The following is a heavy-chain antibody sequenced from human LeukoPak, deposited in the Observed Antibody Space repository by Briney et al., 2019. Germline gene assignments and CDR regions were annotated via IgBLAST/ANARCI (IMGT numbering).Heavy chain of an antibody. D-gene: IGHD1-1*01. V-gene: IGHV5-10-1*01. CDR1: GYSFISHW. CDR2: IDPSDSYT. Sequence: GESLRISCKGSGYSFISHWISWVRQMPGKGLEWMGRIDPSDSYTDYSPSFQGHVTISADESISTAYLQWSSLKASDTALYYSARATTVVSFDFWGQGTLVTVSS. J-gene: IGHJ4*02. CDR3: ARATTVVSFDF.